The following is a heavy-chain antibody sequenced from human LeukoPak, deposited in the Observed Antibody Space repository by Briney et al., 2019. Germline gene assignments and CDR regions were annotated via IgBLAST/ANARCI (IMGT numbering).Heavy chain of an antibody. CDR3: ATDFGATDIVVVPAA. CDR2: FDPEDGET. CDR1: GYTLTELS. D-gene: IGHD2-2*01. V-gene: IGHV1-24*01. J-gene: IGHJ5*02. Sequence: ASVKVSCKVSGYTLTELSMHWVRQAPGKGLEWTGGFDPEDGETIYAQKFQGRVTMTEDTSTDTAYMELSSLRSEDTAVYYCATDFGATDIVVVPAAWGQGTLVTVSS.